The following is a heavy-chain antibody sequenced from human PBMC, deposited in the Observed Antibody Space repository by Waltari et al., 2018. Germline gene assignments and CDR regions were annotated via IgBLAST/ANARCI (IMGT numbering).Heavy chain of an antibody. CDR1: CDSMSPRDC. V-gene: IGHV4-4*02. J-gene: IGHJ5*02. CDR2: VRGDGRS. Sequence: QLQLQESRPGLVRPSGTLSLRCAVSCDSMSPRDCWSWVRHSPQKGLEWIGQVRGDGRSNYNAPFASRVTITLDTSNNEFSLRVTSATAADTAVYYCARDRGRGLYLDTWGPGTLVTVS. D-gene: IGHD2-15*01. CDR3: ARDRGRGLYLDT.